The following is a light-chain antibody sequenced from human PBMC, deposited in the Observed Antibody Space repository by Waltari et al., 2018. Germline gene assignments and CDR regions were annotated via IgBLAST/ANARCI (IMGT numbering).Light chain of an antibody. V-gene: IGLV1-40*01. CDR1: SSNIGAGYY. Sequence: QSVLTQPPSASGAPGQRVTISCTGSSSNIGAGYYVSWYQQFPRTAPKLLIYENNKRPSGVSDRFSGSKSGTSASLTITGLQSEDEADYHCSAWDSSLSTVLFGGGTRLTVL. CDR2: ENN. J-gene: IGLJ2*01. CDR3: SAWDSSLSTVL.